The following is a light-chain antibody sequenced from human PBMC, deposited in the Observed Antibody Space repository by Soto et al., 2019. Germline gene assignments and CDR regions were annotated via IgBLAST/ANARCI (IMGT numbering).Light chain of an antibody. V-gene: IGLV7-43*01. CDR1: TGAVTSGYY. J-gene: IGLJ2*01. CDR3: LLYYGDAVV. CDR2: STS. Sequence: QAVVTQEPSLTVSPGGTVTLTCASSTGAVTSGYYPNWFQQKPGQAPRALIYSTSNTYSWTPARFSGSLLGGKAALTLSGVQPEDEAEYYCLLYYGDAVVFGGGTQLTVL.